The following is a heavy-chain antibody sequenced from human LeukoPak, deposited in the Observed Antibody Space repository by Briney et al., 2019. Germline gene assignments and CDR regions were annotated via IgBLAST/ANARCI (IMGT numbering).Heavy chain of an antibody. V-gene: IGHV1-2*02. CDR3: ARVWQLGVGGEDY. Sequence: ASVKVSCKASGYSFTGFYIHWVRQAPGQGLEWMEWINPKSGGANFAQTFQGRVTMTRDTSISTAYMELSRLRSDDTAVYYCARVWQLGVGGEDYWGQGTLVTVSS. J-gene: IGHJ4*02. D-gene: IGHD6-6*01. CDR2: INPKSGGA. CDR1: GYSFTGFY.